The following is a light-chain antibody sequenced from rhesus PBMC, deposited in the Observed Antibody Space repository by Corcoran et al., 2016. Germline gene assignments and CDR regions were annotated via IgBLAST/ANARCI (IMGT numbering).Light chain of an antibody. CDR2: AAS. CDR1: QGISSY. V-gene: IGKV1-28*01. J-gene: IGKJ2*01. Sequence: DIQMTQSPSSLSASVGDTVTITCRASQGISSYLNWFQQKPGKAPKHLIYAASSLESGVPSRFSGSGSGTEFTLTISSLQPEDFAAYYCLQHNSYPYSFGQGTKGEIK. CDR3: LQHNSYPYS.